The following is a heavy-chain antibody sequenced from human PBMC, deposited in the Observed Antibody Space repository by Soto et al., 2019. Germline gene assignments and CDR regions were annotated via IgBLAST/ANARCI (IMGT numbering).Heavy chain of an antibody. Sequence: QVHLVQSGAEVKKPGASVKVSCKACGYTFTSYGITWVRQAPGQGLEWMGWISAHNGNTDYAQKLQGRVIVTRDTSTSTAYMELRSLISDDTAVYYCARGRYGEYWGQGALVTVSS. D-gene: IGHD3-10*01. CDR3: ARGRYGEY. V-gene: IGHV1-18*01. CDR2: ISAHNGNT. CDR1: GYTFTSYG. J-gene: IGHJ4*02.